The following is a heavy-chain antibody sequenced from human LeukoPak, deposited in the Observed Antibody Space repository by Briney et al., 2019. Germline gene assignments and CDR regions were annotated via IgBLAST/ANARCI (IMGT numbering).Heavy chain of an antibody. CDR3: TTLAVAGPDRDY. Sequence: EASVTVSCKASGGTFSSYAISWVRQAPGQGLEWMGGIIPIFGTANYAQKFQGRVTITADESTSTAYMELSSLRSEDTAVYYCTTLAVAGPDRDYWGQGTLVTVSS. CDR2: IIPIFGTA. V-gene: IGHV1-69*01. D-gene: IGHD6-19*01. J-gene: IGHJ4*02. CDR1: GGTFSSYA.